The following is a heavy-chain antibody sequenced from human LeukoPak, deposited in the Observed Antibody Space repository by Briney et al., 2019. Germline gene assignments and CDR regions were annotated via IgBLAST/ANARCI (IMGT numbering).Heavy chain of an antibody. CDR3: VQAMF. CDR1: GFTFDDYA. CDR2: ISGDGCST. J-gene: IGHJ3*01. Sequence: GSLRLSCVASGFTFDDYAMHWVRQAPGKGLEWVSLISGDGCSTYYADSVKGRFTISRDNSKNSLYLQMNSLRTEDTALYYCVQAMFWGQGTMVTVSS. V-gene: IGHV3-43*02.